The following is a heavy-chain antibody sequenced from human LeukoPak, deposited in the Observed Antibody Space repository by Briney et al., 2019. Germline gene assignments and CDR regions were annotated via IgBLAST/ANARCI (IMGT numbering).Heavy chain of an antibody. J-gene: IGHJ3*02. CDR3: ARGDGDGPARRAFDI. CDR2: INPTSGDA. Sequence: ASVKVSCKASGYTFTCYYNHWVRHAPGQGLEWVGWINPTSGDANYVQKFQGRVTMTSDRAISTAYMELSGMTSDDTAVYYCARGDGDGPARRAFDIWGQGTRVTVSS. CDR1: GYTFTCYY. V-gene: IGHV1-2*02. D-gene: IGHD7-27*01.